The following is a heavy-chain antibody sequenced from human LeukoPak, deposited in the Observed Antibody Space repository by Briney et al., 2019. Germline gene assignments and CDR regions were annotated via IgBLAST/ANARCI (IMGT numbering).Heavy chain of an antibody. V-gene: IGHV3-23*01. J-gene: IGHJ5*02. D-gene: IGHD4-17*01. CDR1: GFTFSTYG. CDR3: ARDSPYGDYPNWFDP. CDR2: ISGSGGST. Sequence: HSGGSLRLSCTASGFTFSTYGMHWVRQAPGKGLEWVSAISGSGGSTYYADSVKGRFTISRDNAKNSLYLQMNSLRAEDTAVYYCARDSPYGDYPNWFDPWGQGTLVTVSS.